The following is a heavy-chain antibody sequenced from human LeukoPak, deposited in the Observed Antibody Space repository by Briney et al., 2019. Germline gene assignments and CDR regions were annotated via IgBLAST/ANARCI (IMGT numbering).Heavy chain of an antibody. D-gene: IGHD3-10*01. V-gene: IGHV3-30-3*01. Sequence: GGSLRLSCVASGFSLSNFQMYWVRQAPGKGLEWVSIISLDGSTEFYADSVKGRFTISRDTASNTMHLEMNNLRIEDTAVYYCMRDYMGWFDPWGQGSLVTVSS. J-gene: IGHJ5*02. CDR3: MRDYMGWFDP. CDR1: GFSLSNFQ. CDR2: ISLDGSTE.